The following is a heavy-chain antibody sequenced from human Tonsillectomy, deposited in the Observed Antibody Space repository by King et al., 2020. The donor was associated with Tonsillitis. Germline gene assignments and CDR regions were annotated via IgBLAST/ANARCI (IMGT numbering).Heavy chain of an antibody. D-gene: IGHD2-2*01. Sequence: LQLQESGPGLVRPSETLSLTCTVPGGSISSTNYYWAWIRQPPGKGLEWIGSIYYGGHTYYNSSLKSRVTISVESSNEFALKLTSVTAADTAVYYCARAERPAVYEPWGQGILVTVSS. J-gene: IGHJ5*02. CDR2: IYYGGHT. CDR1: GGSISSTNYY. V-gene: IGHV4-39*06. CDR3: ARAERPAVYEP.